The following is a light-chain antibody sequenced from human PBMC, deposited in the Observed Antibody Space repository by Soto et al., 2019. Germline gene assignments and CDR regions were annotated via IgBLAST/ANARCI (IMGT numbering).Light chain of an antibody. CDR3: LQVSSFPRT. J-gene: IGKJ1*01. Sequence: DLQLTPPPSSLSAVVGDRFTLTCRASRGIGDRLAWFQQKPRKAPQFLIQTASNLQSGVPSRFSGSGSGTEFILSINSLQPEDIATYYCLQVSSFPRTFGQVTKVDIK. V-gene: IGKV1-12*01. CDR1: RGIGDR. CDR2: TAS.